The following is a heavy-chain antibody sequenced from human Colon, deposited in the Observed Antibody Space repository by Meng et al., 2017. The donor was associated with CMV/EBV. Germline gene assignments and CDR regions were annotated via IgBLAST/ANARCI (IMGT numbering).Heavy chain of an antibody. CDR2: ISGNGINT. J-gene: IGHJ5*02. CDR1: GFDFKFYA. CDR3: AKTIAPGTLARPFDP. Sequence: SCAASGFDFKFYAMTWVRQAPGKGLEWVSLISGNGINTYYADSVKGRFTISRDNSRNTVFPQINSLRADDTAVYFCAKTIAPGTLARPFDPWGQGTLVTVSS. D-gene: IGHD6-6*01. V-gene: IGHV3-23*01.